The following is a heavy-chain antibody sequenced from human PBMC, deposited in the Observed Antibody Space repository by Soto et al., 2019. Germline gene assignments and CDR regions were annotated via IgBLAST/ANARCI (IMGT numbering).Heavy chain of an antibody. CDR3: ARDLGGWPDY. J-gene: IGHJ4*02. CDR1: GGTLSSYA. V-gene: IGHV1-69*13. Sequence: SVKVSCKASGGTLSSYAISWVRQAPGQGLEWMGGIIAVNGTAKYSQKFQGRVTITGDESASTAYMELSSLRSEDTAVYYCARDLGGWPDYWGQGTLVTVSS. D-gene: IGHD2-15*01. CDR2: IIAVNGTA.